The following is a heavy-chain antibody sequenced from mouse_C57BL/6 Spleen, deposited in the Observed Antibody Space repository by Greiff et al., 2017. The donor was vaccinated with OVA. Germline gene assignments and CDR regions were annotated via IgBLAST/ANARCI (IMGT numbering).Heavy chain of an antibody. J-gene: IGHJ4*01. V-gene: IGHV1-78*01. CDR3: ARAPFTTVVADYAMDY. Sequence: VQLQQSDAELVKPGASVKISCKVSGYTFTDHTIHWMKQRPEQGLEWVGYIYPRDGSTKYNEKFKGKATLTADKSSSTAYMQFNRLTSEDSAVYFCARAPFTTVVADYAMDYWGQGTSVTVSS. CDR1: GYTFTDHT. CDR2: IYPRDGST. D-gene: IGHD1-1*01.